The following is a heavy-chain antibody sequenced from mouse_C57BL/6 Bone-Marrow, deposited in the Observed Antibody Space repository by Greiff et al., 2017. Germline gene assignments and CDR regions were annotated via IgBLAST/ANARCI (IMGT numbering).Heavy chain of an antibody. D-gene: IGHD1-1*01. CDR2: IYPRSGNT. CDR1: GYTFTSYG. V-gene: IGHV1-81*01. Sequence: VQLQQSGAELARPGASVKLSCKASGYTFTSYGISWVKQRTGQGLEWIGEIYPRSGNTYYNEKFKGKATLTADKSSSTAYMELRSLTSEDSAVYFCARGSYGRPDWGQGTLVTVSA. CDR3: ARGSYGRPD. J-gene: IGHJ3*01.